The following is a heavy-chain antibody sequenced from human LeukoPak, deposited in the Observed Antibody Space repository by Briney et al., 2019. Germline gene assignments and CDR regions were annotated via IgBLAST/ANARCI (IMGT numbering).Heavy chain of an antibody. J-gene: IGHJ4*02. CDR3: ARRGYGWEMDY. CDR2: INPNSGDT. Sequence: ASVKVSCKASGYTFTSYGVSWVRQAPGQGLEWMGWINPNSGDTNYAQKFQGRVTMTRDTSISTAYMDLKRLRSDDTAVYYCARRGYGWEMDYWGQGTLVSVSS. V-gene: IGHV1-2*02. D-gene: IGHD5-18*01. CDR1: GYTFTSYG.